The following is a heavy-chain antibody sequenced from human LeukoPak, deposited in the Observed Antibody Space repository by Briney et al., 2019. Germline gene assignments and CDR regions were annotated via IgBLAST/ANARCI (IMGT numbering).Heavy chain of an antibody. J-gene: IGHJ4*02. CDR1: GFTFSSYS. CDR2: ISSSSSTI. Sequence: PGGSQRLSCAASGFTFSSYSMNWVHQAPGNGLEWVSYISSSSSTIYYADSVKGRFTISRDNAKNSLYLQMNSLRDEDTAVYYCWTNLRELDYWSQGTLVTVSS. D-gene: IGHD1/OR15-1a*01. V-gene: IGHV3-48*02. CDR3: WTNLRELDY.